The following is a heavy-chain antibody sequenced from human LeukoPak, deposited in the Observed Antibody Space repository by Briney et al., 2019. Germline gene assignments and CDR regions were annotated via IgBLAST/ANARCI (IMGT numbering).Heavy chain of an antibody. J-gene: IGHJ4*02. CDR3: AIDTNNYYGSGSFDY. V-gene: IGHV5-51*01. CDR2: IYPGDSDT. CDR1: GCRFTNYW. Sequence: GESLKISCKGSGCRFTNYWIGWVRQMPGKGLEWMGIIYPGDSDTRYSPSFQGQVTISVDKSISTAYLQWSSLKASDTAMYYCAIDTNNYYGSGSFDYWGQGTLVTVSS. D-gene: IGHD3-10*01.